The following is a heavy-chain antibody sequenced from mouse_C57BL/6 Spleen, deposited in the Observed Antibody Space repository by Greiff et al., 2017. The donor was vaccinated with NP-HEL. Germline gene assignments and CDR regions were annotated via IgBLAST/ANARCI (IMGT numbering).Heavy chain of an antibody. CDR1: GFSLTSYG. D-gene: IGHD1-1*01. J-gene: IGHJ1*03. V-gene: IGHV2-2*01. Sequence: QVQLKQSGPGLVQPSQSLSITCTVSGFSLTSYGVHWVRQSPGKGLEWLGVIWSGGSTDYNAAFISRLSISKDNSKSQVFFKMNSLQADDTAIYYCAGLRSYFDVWGTGTTVTVSS. CDR3: AGLRSYFDV. CDR2: IWSGGST.